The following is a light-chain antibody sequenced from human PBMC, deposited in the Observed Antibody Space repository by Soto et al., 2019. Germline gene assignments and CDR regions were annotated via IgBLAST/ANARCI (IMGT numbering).Light chain of an antibody. CDR2: EVS. CDR1: SSDVGAYDY. J-gene: IGLJ1*01. V-gene: IGLV2-14*03. Sequence: SALTQPASVSGSPGQSIAISCTGTSSDVGAYDYVSWYQQHPDRAPRLVIYEVSNRPSGVSNRFSGSKSVNTATLTISGLQAEDEADYYCASHTTTNTRVFGTGTKVTVL. CDR3: ASHTTTNTRV.